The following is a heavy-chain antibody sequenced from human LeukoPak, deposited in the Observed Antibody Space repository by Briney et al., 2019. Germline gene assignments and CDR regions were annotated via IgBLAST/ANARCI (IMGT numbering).Heavy chain of an antibody. CDR2: ISSSGSTI. CDR3: AREYELGVFDY. D-gene: IGHD7-27*01. Sequence: GGSLRLSCAASGFTFSDYYMSWIRQAPGKGLEWVSYISSSGSTIYYADSVRGRFTISRDNAKNSLYLQMNSLRAEDTAVYYCAREYELGVFDYWGQGTLVTVSS. J-gene: IGHJ4*02. V-gene: IGHV3-11*01. CDR1: GFTFSDYY.